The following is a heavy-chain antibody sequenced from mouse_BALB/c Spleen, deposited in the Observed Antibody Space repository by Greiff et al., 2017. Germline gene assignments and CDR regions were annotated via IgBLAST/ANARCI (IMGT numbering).Heavy chain of an antibody. CDR1: GFSLTSYG. J-gene: IGHJ2*01. D-gene: IGHD1-2*01. CDR3: ARDSYYGLDY. V-gene: IGHV2-9*02. CDR2: IWAGGST. Sequence: VKLMESGPGLVAPSQSLSITCTVSGFSLTSYGVHWVRQPPGKGLEWLGVIWAGGSTNYNSALMSRLSISKDNSKSQVFLKMNSLQTDDTAMYYCARDSYYGLDYWGQGTTLTVSS.